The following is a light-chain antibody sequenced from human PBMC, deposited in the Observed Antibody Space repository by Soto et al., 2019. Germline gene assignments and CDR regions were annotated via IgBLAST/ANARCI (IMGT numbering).Light chain of an antibody. V-gene: IGKV3-15*01. Sequence: EIVMTQSPATLSVSPGERATLSCRASQTVSSNLAWYQQRPGQAPRLLSYGASTRATGIPARFSGSGSGTEFTLTISSLQSEDFAVYYCQQYNNWPIFTFGPGTKVEIK. CDR3: QQYNNWPIFT. J-gene: IGKJ3*01. CDR1: QTVSSN. CDR2: GAS.